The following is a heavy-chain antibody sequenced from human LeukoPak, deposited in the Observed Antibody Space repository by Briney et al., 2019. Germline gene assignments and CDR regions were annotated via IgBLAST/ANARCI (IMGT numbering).Heavy chain of an antibody. CDR3: ARGYSSGWSNY. D-gene: IGHD6-19*01. J-gene: IGHJ4*02. CDR1: GGSIRSYY. CDR2: MYYSGST. Sequence: NPSETLSLTCTVSGGSIRSYYWSWIRQPPGKGLEWIVYMYYSGSTNYNPSLKSRVTISVDTSKNQFSLKLSSVTAADTAVYYCARGYSSGWSNYWGQGTLVTVSS. V-gene: IGHV4-59*01.